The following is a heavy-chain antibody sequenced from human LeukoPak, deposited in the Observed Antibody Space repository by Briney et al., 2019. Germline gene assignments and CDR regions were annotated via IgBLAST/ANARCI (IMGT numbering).Heavy chain of an antibody. CDR1: GFTFSSYA. V-gene: IGHV3-23*01. CDR2: ISGSGGST. CDR3: AKGIFWGSYRMDYFDY. Sequence: PGGSLRLSCAASGFTFSSYAMSWVRQAPGKGLEWVSAISGSGGSTYYADSVKGRFTISRDNSKNTLYLQMNSLRAEDTAVYYCAKGIFWGSYRMDYFDYWGQGTLVTVSS. J-gene: IGHJ4*02. D-gene: IGHD3-16*02.